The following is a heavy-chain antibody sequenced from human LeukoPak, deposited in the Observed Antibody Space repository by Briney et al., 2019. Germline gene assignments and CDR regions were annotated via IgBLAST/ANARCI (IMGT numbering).Heavy chain of an antibody. J-gene: IGHJ4*02. V-gene: IGHV1-18*01. D-gene: IGHD3-10*01. Sequence: ASVKVSCKASGYTFTSYGISWVRQAPGQGLEWMGWISAYNGNTNYAQKLQGRVTMTTDTSTSTAYMELRSLRSDDTAVYYCARGRPNYYGSGHYTYFDYWGQGTLVTVSS. CDR3: ARGRPNYYGSGHYTYFDY. CDR2: ISAYNGNT. CDR1: GYTFTSYG.